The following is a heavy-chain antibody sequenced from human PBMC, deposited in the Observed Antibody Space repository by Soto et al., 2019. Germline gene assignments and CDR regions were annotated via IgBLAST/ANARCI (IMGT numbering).Heavy chain of an antibody. CDR1: GFTFSSYG. CDR3: ARGGSERQTAPTPWFDP. V-gene: IGHV3-21*01. D-gene: IGHD3-16*01. J-gene: IGHJ5*02. CDR2: ISCNSSSI. Sequence: GGSLRLSCAASGFTFSSYGMNWVRQAPGKGLEWVSAISCNSSSIYYADSVKGRFTISRDNAKNSLYLQMNSLRAEDTAVYYCARGGSERQTAPTPWFDPWGQGTLVTVSS.